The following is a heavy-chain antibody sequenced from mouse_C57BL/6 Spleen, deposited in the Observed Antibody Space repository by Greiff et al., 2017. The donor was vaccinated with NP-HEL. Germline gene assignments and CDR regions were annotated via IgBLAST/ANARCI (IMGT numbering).Heavy chain of an antibody. CDR2: IYPGSGST. V-gene: IGHV1-55*01. Sequence: VQLQQPGAELVKPGASVKMSCKASGYTFTSYWITWVKQRPGQGLEWIGDIYPGSGSTNYNEKFKSKATLTVDTSSSTAYMQLSSLTSEDSAVYYCARSTMVTTWDYYAMDYWGQGTSGTVSS. CDR3: ARSTMVTTWDYYAMDY. CDR1: GYTFTSYW. D-gene: IGHD2-2*01. J-gene: IGHJ4*01.